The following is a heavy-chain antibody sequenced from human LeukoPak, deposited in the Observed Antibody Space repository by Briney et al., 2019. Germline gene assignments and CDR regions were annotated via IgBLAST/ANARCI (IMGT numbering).Heavy chain of an antibody. CDR3: ASGDYTATPFDY. CDR1: GGSLSSYY. CDR2: IYYSGST. D-gene: IGHD4-17*01. J-gene: IGHJ4*02. Sequence: PSETLSLTCTVSGGSLSSYYWSWIRQPPGKGLEWIGYIYYSGSTNYNPSLKSRVTISVDTSKNQFSLKLSSVTAADTAVYYCASGDYTATPFDYWGQGTLVTVSS. V-gene: IGHV4-59*01.